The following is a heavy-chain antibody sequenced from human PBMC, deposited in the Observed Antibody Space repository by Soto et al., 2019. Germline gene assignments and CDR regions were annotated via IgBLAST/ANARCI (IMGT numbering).Heavy chain of an antibody. V-gene: IGHV3-33*01. Sequence: VQLVESGGGVVQPGTSLRLSCAASRLTFSTYDMHWVRQAPGKGLEWVALIWSDASREFYADSVKGRFSISRDNSKNPLFLQMNGLRAEDTAVYYCAGEPKGGAYDMDVWGQGTTVTVSS. D-gene: IGHD3-16*01. CDR3: AGEPKGGAYDMDV. J-gene: IGHJ6*02. CDR2: IWSDASRE. CDR1: RLTFSTYD.